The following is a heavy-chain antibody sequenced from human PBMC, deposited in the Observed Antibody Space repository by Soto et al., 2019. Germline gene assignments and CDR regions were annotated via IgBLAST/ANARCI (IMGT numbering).Heavy chain of an antibody. CDR1: GYTFAADY. J-gene: IGHJ4*02. Sequence: QVQLVQSGAEVKKPGASVKVSCKTSGYTFAADYIHWIRQAPGQGLEWMGWINPTSGGTVYAQNFQDRVNMTRDTSISTAYMELRRLNSDDTAVYYCARDPDYGDYWGYFFDSWGQGTPVTVSS. D-gene: IGHD4-17*01. CDR3: ARDPDYGDYWGYFFDS. V-gene: IGHV1-2*02. CDR2: INPTSGGT.